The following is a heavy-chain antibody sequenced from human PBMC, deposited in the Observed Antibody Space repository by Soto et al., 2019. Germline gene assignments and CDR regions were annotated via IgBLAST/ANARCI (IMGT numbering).Heavy chain of an antibody. D-gene: IGHD3-10*01. CDR2: IIPMYGPA. CDR3: ARVTSMVRGVIDNWFDP. CDR1: GGTFSSYA. Sequence: QVPLVQSGAEVKKPGSSVTVSCKASGGTFSSYAIHWVRQAPGQGLEWMGGIIPMYGPAKYAQRVQGRVTITADESTNTVYMELTSLTSQDTAVYYCARVTSMVRGVIDNWFDPWGHGTLVTVSS. V-gene: IGHV1-69*01. J-gene: IGHJ5*02.